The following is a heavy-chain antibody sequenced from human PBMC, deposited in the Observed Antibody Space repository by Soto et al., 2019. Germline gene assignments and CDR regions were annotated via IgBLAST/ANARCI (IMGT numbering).Heavy chain of an antibody. CDR3: ARSYDGRDGYTWAFDI. CDR2: ISSSSSYI. V-gene: IGHV3-21*01. J-gene: IGHJ3*02. D-gene: IGHD3-10*01. Sequence: EVQLVESGGGLVKPGGSLRLSCAASGFTFSSYSMNWVRQAPGKGLEWVSSISSSSSYIYYADSLKGRFTISRDNVKNSLYQQMNGLRAEDTVVYYWARSYDGRDGYTWAFDIGGQGTTVTVSS. CDR1: GFTFSSYS.